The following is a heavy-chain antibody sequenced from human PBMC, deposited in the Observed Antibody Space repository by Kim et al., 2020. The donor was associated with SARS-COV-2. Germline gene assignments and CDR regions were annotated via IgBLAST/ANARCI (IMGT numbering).Heavy chain of an antibody. D-gene: IGHD3-22*01. J-gene: IGHJ3*02. CDR1: GGSISSSSYY. CDR2: IYYSGST. Sequence: SETLSLTCTVSGGSISSSSYYWGWIRQPPGKGLEWIGSIYYSGSTYYNPSLKSRVTISVDTSKNQFSLKLSSVTAADTAVYYCARHVYSTMIVVDAFDIWGQGTMVTVSS. CDR3: ARHVYSTMIVVDAFDI. V-gene: IGHV4-39*01.